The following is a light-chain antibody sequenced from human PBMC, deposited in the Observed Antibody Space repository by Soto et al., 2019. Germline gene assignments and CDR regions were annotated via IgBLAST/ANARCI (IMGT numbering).Light chain of an antibody. V-gene: IGLV2-14*01. CDR3: SSYKSRSTLV. CDR2: EVT. Sequence: QSVLTQPASVSGSPGQSITISCTGTSSDVGLFNYVSWYQQHPGRAPKLLIYEVTNRPAGVPNRFSGSKSGNTASLTISGLQDEEEADYSCSSYKSRSTLVFGSGTKVTV. CDR1: SSDVGLFNY. J-gene: IGLJ1*01.